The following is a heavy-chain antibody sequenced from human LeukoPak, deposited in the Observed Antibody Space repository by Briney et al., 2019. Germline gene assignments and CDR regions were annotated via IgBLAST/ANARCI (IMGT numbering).Heavy chain of an antibody. CDR1: GYSFTSYW. CDR3: ARLYDSSGYYIGGNAFDI. D-gene: IGHD3-22*01. V-gene: IGHV5-51*01. Sequence: GESLKISCKGSGYSFTSYWIGWVRQMPGKGLEWMGIIYPGDSDTRYRPSFQGQVTISADKSISTAYLQWSSLKASDTAMYYCARLYDSSGYYIGGNAFDIWGQGTMVTVSS. J-gene: IGHJ3*02. CDR2: IYPGDSDT.